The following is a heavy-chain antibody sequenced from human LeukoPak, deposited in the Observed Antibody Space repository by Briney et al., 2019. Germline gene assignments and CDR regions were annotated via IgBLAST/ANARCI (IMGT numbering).Heavy chain of an antibody. D-gene: IGHD2-2*01. CDR3: ANYGYQYYFDY. V-gene: IGHV3-23*01. J-gene: IGHJ4*02. CDR2: IMGDGGIT. Sequence: GGSLRLSCAASGFTFSTYSMSWVRQAPGKGLEWVSSIMGDGGITYYADSVKGRFTISRDNSKNTLYLQMNSLRAEDTAVYYCANYGYQYYFDYWGQGTLVTVSS. CDR1: GFTFSTYS.